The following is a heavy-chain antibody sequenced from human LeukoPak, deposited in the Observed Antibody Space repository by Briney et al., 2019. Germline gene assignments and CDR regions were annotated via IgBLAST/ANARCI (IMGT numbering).Heavy chain of an antibody. Sequence: PGGSLRLSCAASGFPFSIYSLNWVRQAPGKGLEWVSSISSRSSYIYYADSVKGRFTISRDNAKNSLYLQMNSLRAEDTAVYYCARDLLENYYNSSGYFGFDYWGQGTLVTVSS. CDR2: ISSRSSYI. CDR3: ARDLLENYYNSSGYFGFDY. V-gene: IGHV3-21*01. J-gene: IGHJ4*02. D-gene: IGHD3-22*01. CDR1: GFPFSIYS.